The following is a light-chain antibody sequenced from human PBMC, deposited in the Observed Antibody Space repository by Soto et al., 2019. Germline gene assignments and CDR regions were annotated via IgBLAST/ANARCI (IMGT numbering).Light chain of an antibody. V-gene: IGLV2-14*01. CDR2: DVS. Sequence: QSALTQPASVSGSPGQSITISCTGTSSDVGGYNYVSWYQQLPGKAPKLMIYDVSDRPSGVFNRFSGSKSGNTASLTISGLQAEDEADYYCSSYTSSSLNVFGTGTKGTAL. CDR1: SSDVGGYNY. CDR3: SSYTSSSLNV. J-gene: IGLJ1*01.